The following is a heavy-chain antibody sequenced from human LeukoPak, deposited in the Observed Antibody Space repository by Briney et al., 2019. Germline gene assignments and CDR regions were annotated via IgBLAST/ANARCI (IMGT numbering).Heavy chain of an antibody. CDR1: GFTFSSYG. CDR2: ISGSGGTT. CDR3: AKDRLVVAYFDY. J-gene: IGHJ4*02. Sequence: PGGSLRLSCAASGFTFSSYGMSWVRQAPGKGLEWVSGISGSGGTTYYADSVRGRFTISRDNSKNQLYLQINSLRAEDTAVYYCAKDRLVVAYFDYWGQGTPVTVSS. V-gene: IGHV3-23*01. D-gene: IGHD2-15*01.